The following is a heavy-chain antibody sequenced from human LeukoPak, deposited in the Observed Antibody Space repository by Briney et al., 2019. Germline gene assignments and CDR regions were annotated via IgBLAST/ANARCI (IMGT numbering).Heavy chain of an antibody. Sequence: GESLKISCKGSGYSFSSYWIGWVRQMPGKGLEWMGIIYPGDSDTRYSPSFQGRVTISADKSISTAYLQWSSLKASDTAMYYCAKHGGSGTYTKEFDYWGQGTLVTVSS. V-gene: IGHV5-51*01. CDR1: GYSFSSYW. J-gene: IGHJ4*02. D-gene: IGHD1-26*01. CDR2: IYPGDSDT. CDR3: AKHGGSGTYTKEFDY.